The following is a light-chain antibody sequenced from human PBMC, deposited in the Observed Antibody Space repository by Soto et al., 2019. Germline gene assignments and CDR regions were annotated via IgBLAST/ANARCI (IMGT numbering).Light chain of an antibody. CDR1: QTISSW. CDR3: QHYSSYSEA. J-gene: IGKJ1*01. V-gene: IGKV1-5*03. CDR2: KAS. Sequence: DIQMTQSPSTLSGSVGDRVTITCRASQTISSWLAWYQQKPGKAPKLLIYKASTLKSGVPSRFSGSGSGTAFPLTISSLQPDDFANYYCQHYSSYSEAFGQGTKVELK.